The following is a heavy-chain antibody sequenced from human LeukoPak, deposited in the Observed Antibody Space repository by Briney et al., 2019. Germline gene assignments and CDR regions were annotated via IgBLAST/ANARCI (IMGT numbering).Heavy chain of an antibody. D-gene: IGHD3-9*01. V-gene: IGHV4-59*05. CDR2: IYSSGST. CDR1: GGSISSYY. Sequence: SETLSLTCTVSGGSISSYYWSWIRQPAGKGLEWIGSIYSSGSTYYNPSLKSRVTISVDTSKNQFSLKLSSVTAADTAVYYCVRSPGWLSGYYRWYFDYWGQGTLVTVSS. CDR3: VRSPGWLSGYYRWYFDY. J-gene: IGHJ4*02.